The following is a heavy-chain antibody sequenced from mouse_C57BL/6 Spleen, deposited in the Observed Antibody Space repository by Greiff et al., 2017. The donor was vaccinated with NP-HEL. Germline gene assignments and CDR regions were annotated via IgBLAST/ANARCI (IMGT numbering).Heavy chain of an antibody. CDR1: GFNIKDDY. D-gene: IGHD1-1*01. J-gene: IGHJ2*01. CDR2: IDPENGDT. V-gene: IGHV14-4*01. Sequence: VQLQQSGAELVRPGASVKLSCTASGFNIKDDYMHWVKQRPEQGLEWIGWIDPENGDTEYASKFQGKATITAGTSSNTAYLQLSSLTSEDTAVYYCTTGSSYVGYWGQGTTLTVSS. CDR3: TTGSSYVGY.